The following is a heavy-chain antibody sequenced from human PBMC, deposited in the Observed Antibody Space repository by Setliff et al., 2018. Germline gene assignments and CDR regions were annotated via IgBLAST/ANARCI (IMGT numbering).Heavy chain of an antibody. CDR2: ISASGDTT. V-gene: IGHV3-23*01. CDR3: CSGSYLFVY. CDR1: GYTSSSYA. Sequence: RLSCAASGYTSSSYAMTWVRQAPGKGLEWVSIISASGDTTYYADSVKGRFTISRDNSKNTLYLQMNSLRAEDTAVYYCCSGSYLFVYWGQGSLVTVSS. D-gene: IGHD1-26*01. J-gene: IGHJ4*02.